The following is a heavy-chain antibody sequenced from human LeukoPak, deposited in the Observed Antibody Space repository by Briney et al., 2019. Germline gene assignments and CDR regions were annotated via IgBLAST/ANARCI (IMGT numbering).Heavy chain of an antibody. D-gene: IGHD3-10*01. CDR3: ARDTGSDGSGSYYRD. Sequence: GGSLRLSCAASGFTVSSNYMSWVRQAPGKGLEWVSVIYSGGSTYYADSVKGRFTISRDNSKNTLYLQMNSLRAEDTAVYYCARDTGSDGSGSYYRDWGQGTLVTVSS. CDR2: IYSGGST. V-gene: IGHV3-53*01. J-gene: IGHJ4*02. CDR1: GFTVSSNY.